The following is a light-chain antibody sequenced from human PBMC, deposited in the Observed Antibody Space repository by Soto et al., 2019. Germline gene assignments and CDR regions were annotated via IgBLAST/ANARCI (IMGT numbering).Light chain of an antibody. CDR2: GAS. J-gene: IGKJ1*01. Sequence: ENGVTQSPGTLSLSPGERATLSCRASQSVSNNYLAWYQQKPGQAPRLLIHGASNRATGIPDRFSGSGSGTDFTLTISRLEPEDFAVYYCLQYGSSGTFGQGTKVDIK. CDR3: LQYGSSGT. V-gene: IGKV3-20*01. CDR1: QSVSNNY.